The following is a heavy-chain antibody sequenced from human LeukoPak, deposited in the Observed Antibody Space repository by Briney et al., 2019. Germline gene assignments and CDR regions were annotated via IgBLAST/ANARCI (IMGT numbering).Heavy chain of an antibody. V-gene: IGHV1-69*10. CDR2: IIPILGTA. D-gene: IGHD6-13*01. CDR3: ASSSSWTPTVYYYNYMDV. CDR1: GGTFSSYA. J-gene: IGHJ6*03. Sequence: GASVKVSCKASGGTFSSYAISWVRQAPGQGLEWMGGIIPILGTANYAQKFQGRVTITADKSTSTAYMELSSLRSEDTAVYYCASSSSWTPTVYYYNYMDVWGKGTTVTVSS.